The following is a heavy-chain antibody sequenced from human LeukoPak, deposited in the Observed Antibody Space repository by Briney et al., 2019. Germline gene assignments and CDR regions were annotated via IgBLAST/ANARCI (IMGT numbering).Heavy chain of an antibody. J-gene: IGHJ4*02. D-gene: IGHD1-26*01. CDR1: GGSFSGYY. CDR3: ARAPRVVGATKGFDY. Sequence: SETLSLTCAVYGGSFSGYYWSWIRQPPGKGLEWIGEINHSGSTNYNPSLKSRVTISVDTSKNQFSLKLSSVTAADTAVYYCARAPRVVGATKGFDYWGQGTLVTVSS. V-gene: IGHV4-34*01. CDR2: INHSGST.